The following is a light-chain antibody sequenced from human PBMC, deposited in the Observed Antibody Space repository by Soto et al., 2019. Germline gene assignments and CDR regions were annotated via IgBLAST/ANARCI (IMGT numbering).Light chain of an antibody. J-gene: IGKJ1*01. V-gene: IGKV3-15*01. CDR1: QNVFNN. CDR2: GAS. Sequence: EIVMTQSPVTLSVSPGESATLSCRASQNVFNNVAWYQQKGGQAPILLISGASARATGIPVRFSGSGSGTEFTLTISSLQSEDFAVYYCQQYNNWPRTFGQGTKVEIK. CDR3: QQYNNWPRT.